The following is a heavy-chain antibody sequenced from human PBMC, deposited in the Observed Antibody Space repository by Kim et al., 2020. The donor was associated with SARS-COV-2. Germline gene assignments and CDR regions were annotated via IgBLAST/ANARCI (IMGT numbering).Heavy chain of an antibody. J-gene: IGHJ4*02. D-gene: IGHD6-6*01. Sequence: AQGFTGRFVFSLDTSVSTAYLQISSLKAEDTAVYYCAREVGAARYYYFDYWGQGTLVTVSS. V-gene: IGHV7-4-1*02. CDR3: AREVGAARYYYFDY.